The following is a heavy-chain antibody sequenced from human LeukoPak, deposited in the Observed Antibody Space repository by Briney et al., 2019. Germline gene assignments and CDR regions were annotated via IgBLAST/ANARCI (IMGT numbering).Heavy chain of an antibody. D-gene: IGHD2-15*01. V-gene: IGHV3-48*01. CDR2: ISSSSSTI. CDR1: GFTFSSYS. CDR3: AKNGDRGAYCTGGTCYPYFYYYMDV. Sequence: GGSLGLSCAASGFTFSSYSMNWVRQAPGKGLEWVSYISSSSSTIYYADSVKGRFTISRDNSKNTLYLQMNSLRAEDTAIYYCAKNGDRGAYCTGGTCYPYFYYYMDVWGKGTTVTI. J-gene: IGHJ6*03.